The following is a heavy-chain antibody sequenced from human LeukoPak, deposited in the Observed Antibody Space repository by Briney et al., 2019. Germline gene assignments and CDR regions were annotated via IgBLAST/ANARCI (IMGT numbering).Heavy chain of an antibody. CDR3: AKATRGRYCSSTSCYGAYYYYGMDV. V-gene: IGHV3-23*01. D-gene: IGHD2-2*01. CDR1: GFTFSSYS. Sequence: GGSLRLSCAASGFTFSSYSMNWVRQAPGKGLEWVSAISGSGGSTYYADSVKGRFTISRDNSKNTLYLQMNSLRAEDTAVYYCAKATRGRYCSSTSCYGAYYYYGMDVWGQGTTVTVSS. CDR2: ISGSGGST. J-gene: IGHJ6*02.